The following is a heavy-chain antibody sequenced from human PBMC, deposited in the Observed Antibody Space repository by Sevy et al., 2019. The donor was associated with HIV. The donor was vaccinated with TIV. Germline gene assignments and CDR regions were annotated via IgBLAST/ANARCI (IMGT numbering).Heavy chain of an antibody. D-gene: IGHD6-13*01. CDR1: GFTFSSYS. CDR2: ISSSSSTI. J-gene: IGHJ4*02. Sequence: GGSLRLSCAASGFTFSSYSMNWVRQAPGKGLEWVSYISSSSSTIYYADSVKGRFTISRDNAKNSLYLQMNSLRAEDTAVYYCARYSGQLVFPPLDYWGQGTLVTVSS. V-gene: IGHV3-48*01. CDR3: ARYSGQLVFPPLDY.